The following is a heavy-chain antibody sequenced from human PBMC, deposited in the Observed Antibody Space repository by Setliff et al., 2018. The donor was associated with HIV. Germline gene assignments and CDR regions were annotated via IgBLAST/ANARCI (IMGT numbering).Heavy chain of an antibody. CDR1: GGSISSSSYY. CDR3: ARGPAEWQIVVVPAAHWYFDL. Sequence: SETLSLTCTVSGGSISSSSYYWGWIRQPPGKGLEWIGEINHSGSTNYNPSLKRRITISVDTSKKQFTLKLNSVTAADTAVYYCARGPAEWQIVVVPAAHWYFDLWGRGTLVTVSS. D-gene: IGHD2-2*01. J-gene: IGHJ2*01. V-gene: IGHV4-39*06. CDR2: INHSGST.